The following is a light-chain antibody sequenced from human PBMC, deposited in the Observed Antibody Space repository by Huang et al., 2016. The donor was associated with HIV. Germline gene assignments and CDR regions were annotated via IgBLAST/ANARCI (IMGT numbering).Light chain of an antibody. CDR1: AGVSNN. CDR3: QQYNNWPPWT. V-gene: IGKV3D-15*01. CDR2: GAS. Sequence: IVMTQSPATLSVSPGERATLSCRASAGVSNNVAWYQQRPGQTPRLLIYGASTRHTGIPAKFSGRGSGTEFTLTITSLQPEDSAVYYCQQYNNWPPWTFGPGTQVEI. J-gene: IGKJ1*01.